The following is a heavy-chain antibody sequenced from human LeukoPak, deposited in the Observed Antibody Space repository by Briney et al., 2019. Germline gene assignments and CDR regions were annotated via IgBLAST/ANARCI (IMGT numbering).Heavy chain of an antibody. CDR1: GYTFTGYY. CDR2: INPNSGGT. J-gene: IGHJ3*02. CDR3: SSGSYYILSRAFDI. D-gene: IGHD3-10*01. V-gene: IGHV1-2*02. Sequence: ASVKVSCKASGYTFTGYYMHWVRQAPGQGLEWMGWINPNSGGTNYAQEFQGRVTMTRDTSISTAYMELSRLRSDDTAVYYCSSGSYYILSRAFDIWGQGTMVTVLS.